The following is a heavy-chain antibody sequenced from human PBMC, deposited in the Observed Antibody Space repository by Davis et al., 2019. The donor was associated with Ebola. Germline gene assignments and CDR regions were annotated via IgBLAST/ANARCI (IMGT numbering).Heavy chain of an antibody. V-gene: IGHV1-69*06. J-gene: IGHJ6*02. D-gene: IGHD2-2*01. CDR3: ARGGDCSSTSCYVYGMDV. Sequence: SVQDTCKASGGTISTYAISWVPQPPGHGLEWMGGIIPIFGTANYAQKFQGRVTITADKSTSTAYMELSSLRSEDTAVYYCARGGDCSSTSCYVYGMDVWGQGTTVTVSS. CDR1: GGTISTYA. CDR2: IIPIFGTA.